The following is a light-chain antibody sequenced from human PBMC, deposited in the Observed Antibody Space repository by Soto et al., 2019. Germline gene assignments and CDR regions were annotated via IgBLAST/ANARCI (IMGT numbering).Light chain of an antibody. CDR3: QQYNEWPPGYT. J-gene: IGKJ2*01. CDR2: APS. CDR1: HRVSDN. Sequence: EIAMTQSPGTLSVSLGERATLSCRASHRVSDNLAWYQQIPGQAPRLLIYAPSTRATGVPPRFSGSGSGTEFNLTISSLQSEDFAVYFCQQYNEWPPGYTFGQGTRLEIK. V-gene: IGKV3-15*01.